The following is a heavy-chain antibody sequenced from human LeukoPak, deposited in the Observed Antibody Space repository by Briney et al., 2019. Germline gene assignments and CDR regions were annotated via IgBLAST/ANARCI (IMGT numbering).Heavy chain of an antibody. CDR2: IIPIFGTA. CDR3: ARATIVVVFDY. D-gene: IGHD3-22*01. CDR1: GDTFSTYA. J-gene: IGHJ4*02. Sequence: SVKVSCKASGDTFSTYAINWVRQAPGQGLEWMGGIIPIFGTANYAQKFQGRVTITADKSTNTAYMELSSLRSEDTAVYYCARATIVVVFDYWGQGTLVTVSS. V-gene: IGHV1-69*06.